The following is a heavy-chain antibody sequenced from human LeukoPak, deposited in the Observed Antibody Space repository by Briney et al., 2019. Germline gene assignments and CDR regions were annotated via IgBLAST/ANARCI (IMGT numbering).Heavy chain of an antibody. CDR2: INHSGST. V-gene: IGHV4-34*01. CDR3: ARARGYGDPFDY. D-gene: IGHD4-17*01. CDR1: GGSFSGYY. Sequence: SETLSLTCAVYGGSFSGYYWSWIRQPPGKGLEWIGEINHSGSTNYNPSLKSRVTISVDTFKNQFSLKLSSVTAADTAVYYCARARGYGDPFDYWGQGTLVTVSS. J-gene: IGHJ4*02.